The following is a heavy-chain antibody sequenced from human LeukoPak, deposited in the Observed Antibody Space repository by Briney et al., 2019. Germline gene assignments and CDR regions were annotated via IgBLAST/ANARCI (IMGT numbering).Heavy chain of an antibody. Sequence: PGGSLRLSCAASRFTFSSYAMSWVRQAPGKGLEWVSAISGSGGSTYYADSVKGRFTISRDNSKNTLYLQMNSLRAKATAVYYCASRYDILPGYPYWGQGTLVTVSS. CDR3: ASRYDILPGYPY. V-gene: IGHV3-23*01. J-gene: IGHJ4*02. CDR1: RFTFSSYA. D-gene: IGHD3-9*01. CDR2: ISGSGGST.